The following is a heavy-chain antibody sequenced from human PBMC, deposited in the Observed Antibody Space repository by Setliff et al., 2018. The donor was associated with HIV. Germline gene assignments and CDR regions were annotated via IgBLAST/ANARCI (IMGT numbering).Heavy chain of an antibody. V-gene: IGHV4-59*11. J-gene: IGHJ6*03. CDR2: IYYSGST. CDR1: GGSISSHY. D-gene: IGHD3-3*01. CDR3: ARGPDFWSAHPYSYYYMDV. Sequence: PSETLSLTCTVSGGSISSHYWGWIRQPPGKGLEWIGYIYYSGSTNYNPSLTSRVTISVDTSKNQFSLKLNSVTAADTAVYFCARGPDFWSAHPYSYYYMDVWGKGTTVTVS.